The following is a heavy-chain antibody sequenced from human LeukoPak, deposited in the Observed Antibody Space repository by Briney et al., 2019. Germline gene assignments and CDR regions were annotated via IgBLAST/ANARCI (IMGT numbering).Heavy chain of an antibody. V-gene: IGHV4-59*12. J-gene: IGHJ4*02. CDR2: IYYSGST. D-gene: IGHD3-10*01. Sequence: SETLSLTCTVSGGSISSYYWSWIRQPPGKGLEWIGYIYYSGSTNYNPSLKSRVTISVDKSKNQFSLKLSSVTAADTAVYYCATIPYYYGSGSSFDYWGQGTLVTVSS. CDR1: GGSISSYY. CDR3: ATIPYYYGSGSSFDY.